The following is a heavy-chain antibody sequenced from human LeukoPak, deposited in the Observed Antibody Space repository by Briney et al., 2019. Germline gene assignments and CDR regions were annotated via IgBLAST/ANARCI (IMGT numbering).Heavy chain of an antibody. D-gene: IGHD6-19*01. CDR1: GYSISSGYY. CDR3: ARDQGIAVAGHAFDI. Sequence: SETLSLTCTVSGYSISSGYYWGWIRQPPGKGLEWIGSIYHSGSTYYNPSLKSRVTISVDTSKNQFSLKLSSVTAADTAVYYCARDQGIAVAGHAFDIWGQGTMVTVSS. J-gene: IGHJ3*02. V-gene: IGHV4-38-2*02. CDR2: IYHSGST.